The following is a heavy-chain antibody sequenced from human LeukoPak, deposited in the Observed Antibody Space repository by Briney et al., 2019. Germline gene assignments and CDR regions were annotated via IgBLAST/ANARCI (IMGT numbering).Heavy chain of an antibody. CDR2: ISSSSYI. V-gene: IGHV3-21*01. CDR1: GFTFSSYS. CDR3: ARDAYSSSFGLFDY. J-gene: IGHJ4*02. D-gene: IGHD6-13*01. Sequence: PGGSLRLSCAASGFTFSSYSMNWVRQAPGKGLEWVSSISSSSYIYYADSVKGRFTISRDNAKNSLYLQMNSLRAEDTAVYYCARDAYSSSFGLFDYWGQGTLVTVSS.